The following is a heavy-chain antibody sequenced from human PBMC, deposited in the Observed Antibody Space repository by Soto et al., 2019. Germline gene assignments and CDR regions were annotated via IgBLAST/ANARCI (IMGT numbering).Heavy chain of an antibody. CDR2: IYYSGST. Sequence: SETLSLTCTVSGGSISSYYWSWIRQPPGKGLEWIGYIYYSGSTNYNPSLKSRVTISVDTSKNQFSLKLSSVTAADTAVYYCARQRQSTSCLGCEEFDYWGQGTLVTVSS. CDR3: ARQRQSTSCLGCEEFDY. CDR1: GGSISSYY. D-gene: IGHD2-2*01. V-gene: IGHV4-59*08. J-gene: IGHJ4*02.